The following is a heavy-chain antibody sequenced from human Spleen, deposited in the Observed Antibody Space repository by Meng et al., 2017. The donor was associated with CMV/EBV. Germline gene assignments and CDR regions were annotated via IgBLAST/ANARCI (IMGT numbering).Heavy chain of an antibody. D-gene: IGHD3-10*01. V-gene: IGHV4-61*03. CDR1: GGSVNSGSYY. J-gene: IGHJ6*02. CDR3: VRGGPRGYHGMAV. CDR2: VYFSGVT. Sequence: SETLSLTCTVSGGSVNSGSYYWKWLRQPPGKGLERMGSVYFSGVTNYSPSLKSRVTVSMDTSKNHFSLKMSYLTAADTAVYYCVRGGPRGYHGMAVWGQGTTVTVSS.